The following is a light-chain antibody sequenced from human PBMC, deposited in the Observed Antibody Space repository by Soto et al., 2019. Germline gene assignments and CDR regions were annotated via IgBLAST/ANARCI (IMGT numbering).Light chain of an antibody. CDR1: SSDVGSYNL. CDR2: EDS. J-gene: IGLJ3*02. CDR3: CSYAGSSTLV. Sequence: QSVLTQPASVSGSPGQSITISGTGTSSDVGSYNLVSWYQQHPGKAPKVLIYEDSKRPSGVSNHFSGSKSGNTASLTISGLQAEDEADYYCCSYAGSSTLVFGGGTKLTVL. V-gene: IGLV2-23*01.